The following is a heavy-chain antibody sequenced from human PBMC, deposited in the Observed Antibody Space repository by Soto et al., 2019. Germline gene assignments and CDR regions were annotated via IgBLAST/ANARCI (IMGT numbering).Heavy chain of an antibody. CDR3: ARDGGVGATSYYGMDV. CDR1: GGSISSYY. D-gene: IGHD1-26*01. Sequence: KPSETLSLTCTVSGGSISSYYWSWIRQPAGKGLEWIGRIYTSGSTNYNPSLKSRVTMSVDTSKNQFSLKLSSVTAADTAVYYCARDGGVGATSYYGMDVWGQGTTVTVSS. J-gene: IGHJ6*02. CDR2: IYTSGST. V-gene: IGHV4-4*07.